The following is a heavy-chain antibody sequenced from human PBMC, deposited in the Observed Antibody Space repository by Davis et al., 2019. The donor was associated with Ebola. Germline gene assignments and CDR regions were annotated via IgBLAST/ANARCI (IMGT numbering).Heavy chain of an antibody. D-gene: IGHD3-10*01. CDR3: TRVSFSELLF. Sequence: PGGSLRPSCTGFGFTSGDYAMSWFRQAPGKGLEWVCFIRSKGYGGTTDCASSVKGRFTIAREDSKSIAYLQMNRLKTEDTGVYHCTRVSFSELLFWGQGTLVTVSS. V-gene: IGHV3-49*03. CDR2: IRSKGYGGTT. CDR1: GFTSGDYA. J-gene: IGHJ4*02.